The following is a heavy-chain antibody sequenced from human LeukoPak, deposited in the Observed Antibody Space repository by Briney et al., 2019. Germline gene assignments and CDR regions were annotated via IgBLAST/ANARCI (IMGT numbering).Heavy chain of an antibody. Sequence: PGGSLRLSCAASGFTFSFYNMNWVRQAPGKGLEWVSYISSSSSTIYYADSVKGRFTISRENAKNSLYLQMNSLRAGDTAVYYCARGYCSGGSCYRDRNAFDIWGQGTMVTVSS. CDR3: ARGYCSGGSCYRDRNAFDI. D-gene: IGHD2-15*01. CDR1: GFTFSFYN. V-gene: IGHV3-48*01. CDR2: ISSSSSTI. J-gene: IGHJ3*02.